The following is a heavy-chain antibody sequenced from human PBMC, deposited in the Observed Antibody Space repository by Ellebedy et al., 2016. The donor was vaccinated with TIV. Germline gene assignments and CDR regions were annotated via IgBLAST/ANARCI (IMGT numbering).Heavy chain of an antibody. V-gene: IGHV4-59*01. CDR2: IFYSGSS. J-gene: IGHJ4*02. CDR3: ARTIAVAGTFSFDY. CDR1: GGSISNYY. D-gene: IGHD6-19*01. Sequence: SETLSLTCTVSGGSISNYYCSWIRQPPGKGLEWIGYIFYSGSSHYNPSLKSRVTTSVDTSKKQFSLRLSSVTAADTAIYYCARTIAVAGTFSFDYWGQGTLVTVSS.